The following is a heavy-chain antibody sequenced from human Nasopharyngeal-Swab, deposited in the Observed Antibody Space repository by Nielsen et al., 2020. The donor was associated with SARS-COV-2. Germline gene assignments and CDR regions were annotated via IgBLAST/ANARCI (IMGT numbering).Heavy chain of an antibody. CDR2: IYSSANT. Sequence: SETLSLTCSVSGGSISSGDYYWSWIRQPPGKGLEWIGYIYSSANTYHNPSLKSRVNMSVDMSKNQFSLKLSSVTAADTAVYYCAREVASANKNAFDIWGQGTMVTVSS. CDR3: AREVASANKNAFDI. V-gene: IGHV4-30-4*01. CDR1: GGSISSGDYY. D-gene: IGHD2/OR15-2a*01. J-gene: IGHJ3*02.